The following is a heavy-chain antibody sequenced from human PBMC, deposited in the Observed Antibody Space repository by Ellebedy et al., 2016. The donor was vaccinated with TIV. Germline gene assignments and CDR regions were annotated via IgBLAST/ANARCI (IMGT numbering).Heavy chain of an antibody. CDR2: LWYDGSNQ. V-gene: IGHV3-33*01. CDR1: GFTFRTYA. J-gene: IGHJ3*02. CDR3: AGDPPHSDFAFGI. Sequence: PGGSLRLSCAASGFTFRTYAMHWVRQAPGKGLEWVAFLWYDGSNQHYADSVKGRFTISRDNSKNTVYLQMNSLRADDTAVYYCAGDPPHSDFAFGIWGHGTMVTVSS. D-gene: IGHD1-26*01.